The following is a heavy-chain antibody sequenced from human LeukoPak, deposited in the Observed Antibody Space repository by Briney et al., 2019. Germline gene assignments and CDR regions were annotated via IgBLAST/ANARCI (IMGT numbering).Heavy chain of an antibody. CDR2: MYYSGST. Sequence: SETLSLTCTVSGGSLSSYYWSWIRQPPGKGLEWIGYMYYSGSTNYNPSLKSRVTISVDTSKNQFSLKLSSVTAADTAVYYCASSIVVVTAGEYFQHWGQGTLVTVSS. V-gene: IGHV4-59*01. J-gene: IGHJ1*01. D-gene: IGHD2-21*02. CDR3: ASSIVVVTAGEYFQH. CDR1: GGSLSSYY.